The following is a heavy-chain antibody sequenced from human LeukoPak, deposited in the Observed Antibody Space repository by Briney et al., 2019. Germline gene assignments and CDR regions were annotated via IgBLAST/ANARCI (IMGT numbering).Heavy chain of an antibody. J-gene: IGHJ5*02. CDR2: INPNSGGT. Sequence: ASVKVSCKASGYTFTGYYMHWVRQAPGQGLEWMGWINPNSGGTNYAQKFQGRVTMTRDTSISTAYMELSRLGSDDTAVYYCARDLRKENWFDPWGQGTLVTVSS. V-gene: IGHV1-2*02. CDR3: ARDLRKENWFDP. CDR1: GYTFTGYY.